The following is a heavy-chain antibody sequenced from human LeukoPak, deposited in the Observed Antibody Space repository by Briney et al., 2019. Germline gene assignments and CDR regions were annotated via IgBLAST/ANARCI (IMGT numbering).Heavy chain of an antibody. D-gene: IGHD4-17*01. CDR3: ARYYGDYGPEPDAFDI. CDR1: GYTFTSYY. CDR2: INPSGGST. J-gene: IGHJ3*02. V-gene: IGHV1-46*01. Sequence: GASVKVSCKASGYTFTSYYMHWVRQAPGQGLEWMGIINPSGGSTSYAQKFQGRVTMTRDTSISTAYMELSRLRSDDTAVYYCARYYGDYGPEPDAFDIWGQGTMVTVSS.